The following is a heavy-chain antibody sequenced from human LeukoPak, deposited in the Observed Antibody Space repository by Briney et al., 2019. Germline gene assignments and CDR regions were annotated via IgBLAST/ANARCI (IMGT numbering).Heavy chain of an antibody. Sequence: SETLSLTCGVSGGSFSSHYWTWIRQPPGKGLEWIGEINPRGSTNYNPSLESRVTVSADTSRNQFSLKLSSVTAADTAVYYCARDYKSSYYYYYGMDVWGQGTTVTVSS. D-gene: IGHD4-11*01. CDR1: GGSFSSHY. CDR3: ARDYKSSYYYYYGMDV. CDR2: INPRGST. J-gene: IGHJ6*02. V-gene: IGHV4-34*01.